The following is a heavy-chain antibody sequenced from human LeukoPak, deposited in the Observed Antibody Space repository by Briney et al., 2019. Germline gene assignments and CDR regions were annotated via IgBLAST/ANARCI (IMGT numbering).Heavy chain of an antibody. D-gene: IGHD2-2*01. Sequence: PGGSLRLSCAASGFTFSSYAMSWVRQAPGKGLEWVSAISGSGGSTYYADSVKGRFTISRDNSKNTLYLQMNSLRAEDTAVYYCAKDHAPLVVVPAAVFDYWGQGTLVTVSS. CDR3: AKDHAPLVVVPAAVFDY. CDR1: GFTFSSYA. J-gene: IGHJ4*02. V-gene: IGHV3-23*01. CDR2: ISGSGGST.